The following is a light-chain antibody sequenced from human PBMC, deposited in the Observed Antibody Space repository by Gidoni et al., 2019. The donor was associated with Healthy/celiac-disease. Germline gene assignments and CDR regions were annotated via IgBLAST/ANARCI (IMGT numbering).Light chain of an antibody. V-gene: IGKV1-33*01. J-gene: IGKJ2*01. CDR3: QQYDNLPSYT. Sequence: DIQMTQSPSSLSASVGDRVTITCQASQDISNYLNWYQQKPGKAPKLLIYDASNLETGVPSRFSGSVSGTDFTFTISILQPEDIATYYCQQYDNLPSYTFGQGAKLEIK. CDR1: QDISNY. CDR2: DAS.